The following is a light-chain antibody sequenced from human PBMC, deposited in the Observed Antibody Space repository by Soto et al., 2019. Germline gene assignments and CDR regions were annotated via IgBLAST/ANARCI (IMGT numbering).Light chain of an antibody. CDR2: KAS. CDR1: QTITNS. CDR3: QQYDSYSVRT. J-gene: IGKJ1*01. V-gene: IGKV1-5*03. Sequence: DIQMTQSPSTLSASVGDGVTITCRASQTITNSLAWYQQKPGKAPKLLIYKASSLESGVPSRFSGSGSGTEFTLNISSLQPDDFATYYCQQYDSYSVRTFGQGTKVEI.